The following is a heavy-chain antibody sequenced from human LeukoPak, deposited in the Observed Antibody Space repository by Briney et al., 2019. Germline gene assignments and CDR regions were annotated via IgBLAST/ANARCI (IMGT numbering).Heavy chain of an antibody. D-gene: IGHD3-22*01. J-gene: IGHJ4*02. CDR3: ERPGDSSGYYLSN. CDR1: GYSFTSYW. V-gene: IGHV5-51*01. CDR2: IYPGDSDT. Sequence: GESLKISCKGSGYSFTSYWIGWVRQMPGKGLEWMGIIYPGDSDTRYSPSFQGQVTISADKSISTAYLQWSSLKASDTAMYYCERPGDSSGYYLSNWGQGTLVTVSS.